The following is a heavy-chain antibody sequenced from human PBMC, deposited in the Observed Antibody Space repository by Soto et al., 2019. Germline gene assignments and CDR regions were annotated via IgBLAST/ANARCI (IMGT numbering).Heavy chain of an antibody. J-gene: IGHJ5*01. V-gene: IGHV1-69*08. CDR2: IFPILDRA. CDR3: AGDRGTYCGVECYSGSDS. D-gene: IGHD2-21*01. CDR1: GSTFDTST. Sequence: QVHLVQSGAEVKTAGSSMKVSCRASGSTFDTSTFTWVRQAPGQGLEWMGRIFPILDRADYAQKFQGRVSISADRYTNTVYMELSSLRFEDTAVYYCAGDRGTYCGVECYSGSDSWGQGTLVTVSS.